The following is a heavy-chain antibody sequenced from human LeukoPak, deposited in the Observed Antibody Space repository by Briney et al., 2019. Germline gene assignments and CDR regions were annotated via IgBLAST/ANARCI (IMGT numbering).Heavy chain of an antibody. Sequence: NSGGTNYAQKFQGRVTMTRDTSISTAYMELSRLRSDDTAVYYCARVSPPIRFLAKSHFDYWGQGTLVTVSS. J-gene: IGHJ4*02. D-gene: IGHD3-3*01. CDR3: ARVSPPIRFLAKSHFDY. CDR2: NSGGT. V-gene: IGHV1-2*02.